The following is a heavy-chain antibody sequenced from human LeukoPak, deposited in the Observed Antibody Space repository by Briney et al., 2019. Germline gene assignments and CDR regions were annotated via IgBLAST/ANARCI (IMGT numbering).Heavy chain of an antibody. CDR1: GCSFSRLE. J-gene: IGHJ3*02. D-gene: IGHD7-27*01. V-gene: IGHV3-48*03. CDR3: ASRHTAWGAAFDI. Sequence: PGGSLRLSCAASGCSFSRLEMNWVRQAPGKGLEWVSYISTGGGNIYYADSVKGRFTISRDNAKNSLYLQMNSLRAEDTAVYYCASRHTAWGAAFDIWGQGTMVTVSS. CDR2: ISTGGGNI.